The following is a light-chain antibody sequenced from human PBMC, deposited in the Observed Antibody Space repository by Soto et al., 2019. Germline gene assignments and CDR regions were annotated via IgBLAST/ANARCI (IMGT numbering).Light chain of an antibody. J-gene: IGKJ1*01. CDR3: QQYRNWPRT. Sequence: RVLTQSPSTLSVSPGSRFSLSCRASQSVDINLAWYQQKPGQAPRLLIYGASTRATDMPGRFSGRGSGTEFTLTISSLQSEDFAVYYCQQYRNWPRTFGQGTKVDIK. CDR1: QSVDIN. CDR2: GAS. V-gene: IGKV3-15*01.